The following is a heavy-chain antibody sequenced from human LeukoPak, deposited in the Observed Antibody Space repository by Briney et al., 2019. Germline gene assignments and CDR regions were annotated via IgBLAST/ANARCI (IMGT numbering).Heavy chain of an antibody. J-gene: IGHJ6*02. V-gene: IGHV1-69*13. D-gene: IGHD2-15*01. Sequence: ASVKVSCKASGGTFSSYGISWVRQAPGQGLEWMGGIIPIFGTANYAQKFQGRVTITADESTSTAYMELSSLRSEDTAVYYCARTGENPPAATLYGMDVWGQGTTVAVSS. CDR1: GGTFSSYG. CDR3: ARTGENPPAATLYGMDV. CDR2: IIPIFGTA.